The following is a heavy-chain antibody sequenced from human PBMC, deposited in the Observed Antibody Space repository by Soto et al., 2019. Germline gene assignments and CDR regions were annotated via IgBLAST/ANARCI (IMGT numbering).Heavy chain of an antibody. CDR2: INAGNGNT. J-gene: IGHJ6*02. D-gene: IGHD3-3*01. CDR3: ASFGWDYYYGMDV. Sequence: QVQLVQSGAEEKKPGASVTVSCKASGYTFTSYAMHWVRQAPGQRLEWMGWINAGNGNTKYSQKFQGRVTITRDTSASTAYMELSSLRSEDTAVYYCASFGWDYYYGMDVWGQGPTVTFSS. CDR1: GYTFTSYA. V-gene: IGHV1-3*05.